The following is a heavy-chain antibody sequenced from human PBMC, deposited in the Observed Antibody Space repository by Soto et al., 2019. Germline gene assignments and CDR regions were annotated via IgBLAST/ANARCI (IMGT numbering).Heavy chain of an antibody. Sequence: ASVKVSCKASGYTFTGYYIHWVRQAPGQGLEWMGWINPNSGGTNYAQKFQGWVTMTRDTSISTAYMELSRLRSDDTAVYYCAILIRFGGLIDLFSLWGQGTLVTVSA. J-gene: IGHJ4*02. CDR1: GYTFTGYY. CDR2: INPNSGGT. CDR3: AILIRFGGLIDLFSL. V-gene: IGHV1-2*04. D-gene: IGHD3-16*01.